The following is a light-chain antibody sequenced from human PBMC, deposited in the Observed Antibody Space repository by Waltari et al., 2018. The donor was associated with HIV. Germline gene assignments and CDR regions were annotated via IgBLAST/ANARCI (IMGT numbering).Light chain of an antibody. Sequence: QSTLTQPPSVSGSLGQSVTIACSGTSSDIGSYNRVSWYQQPPGTAPKPIIYEVTNWPSGCAVRLSGSKSGNTASLTISGLQAEDEADDYCSSYTTSSTWVFGGGTQLTVL. CDR3: SSYTTSSTWV. V-gene: IGLV2-18*02. J-gene: IGLJ3*02. CDR1: SSDIGSYNR. CDR2: EVT.